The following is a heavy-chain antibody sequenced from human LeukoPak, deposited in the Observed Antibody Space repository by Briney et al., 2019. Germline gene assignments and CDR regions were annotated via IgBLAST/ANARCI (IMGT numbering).Heavy chain of an antibody. CDR2: ISSSSSTI. D-gene: IGHD6-19*01. V-gene: IGHV3-48*01. J-gene: IGHJ3*02. CDR1: GFTFSSYS. CDR3: ARVAPWQWLVLDAFDI. Sequence: GGSLRLSCAASGFTFSSYSMNWVRQAPGKGLEWVSYISSSSSTIYYADSVKGRFTISRDNAKNSLYLQMNSLRAEDTAVYYCARVAPWQWLVLDAFDIWGQGTMVTVSS.